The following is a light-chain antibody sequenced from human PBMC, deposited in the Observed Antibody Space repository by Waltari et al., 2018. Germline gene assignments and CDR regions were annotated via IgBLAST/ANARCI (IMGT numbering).Light chain of an antibody. V-gene: IGKV1-5*03. CDR3: QQYDSFPYT. Sequence: DIQMTQSPSTLSASIGDRVTFTRRASQSINSWLAWYQQKPGKAPKLLIYKASNLDSGVPSRFSGSGSGTEFTVTISSLQPDDLATYYCQQYDSFPYTFGQGTKLEIK. CDR2: KAS. CDR1: QSINSW. J-gene: IGKJ2*01.